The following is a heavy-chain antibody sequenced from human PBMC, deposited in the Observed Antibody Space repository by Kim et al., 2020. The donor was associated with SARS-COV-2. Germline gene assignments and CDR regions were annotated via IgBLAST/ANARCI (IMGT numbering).Heavy chain of an antibody. D-gene: IGHD6-19*01. CDR1: GGSISSSNW. Sequence: SETLSLTCAVSGGSISSSNWWSWVRQPPGKGLEWIGEIYHSGSTNYNPSLKSRVTISVDKSKNQFSLKLSSVTAADTAVYYCASHPPRTYSSGWYKDWGQGTLVTVSS. CDR3: ASHPPRTYSSGWYKD. CDR2: IYHSGST. J-gene: IGHJ4*02. V-gene: IGHV4-4*02.